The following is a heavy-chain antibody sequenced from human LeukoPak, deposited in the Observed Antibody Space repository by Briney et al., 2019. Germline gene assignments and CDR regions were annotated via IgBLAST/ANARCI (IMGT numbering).Heavy chain of an antibody. CDR3: ARGPRSGWFEGGGEY. J-gene: IGHJ4*02. V-gene: IGHV1-8*01. CDR1: GYTFTSYD. D-gene: IGHD6-19*01. CDR2: MNPNSGNT. Sequence: GASVKVSCKASGYTFTSYDINWVRQATGQGLEWRGWMNPNSGNTGYAQKFQGRVTMTRNTSISTAYMELSSLRSEDTAVYYCARGPRSGWFEGGGEYWGRGTLATVSS.